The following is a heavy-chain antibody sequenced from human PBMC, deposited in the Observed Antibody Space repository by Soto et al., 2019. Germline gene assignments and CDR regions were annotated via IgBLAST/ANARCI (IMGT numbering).Heavy chain of an antibody. CDR3: AGYYYDSSGYPY. J-gene: IGHJ4*02. CDR1: GFTFSSYS. V-gene: IGHV3-21*01. D-gene: IGHD3-22*01. CDR2: ISSSSSYI. Sequence: GGSLRLSCAASGFTFSSYSMNWVRQAPGKGLEWVSSISSSSSYIYYADSVKGRFTISRGNAKNSLYLQMNSLRAEDTAVYYCAGYYYDSSGYPYWGQGTLVTVSS.